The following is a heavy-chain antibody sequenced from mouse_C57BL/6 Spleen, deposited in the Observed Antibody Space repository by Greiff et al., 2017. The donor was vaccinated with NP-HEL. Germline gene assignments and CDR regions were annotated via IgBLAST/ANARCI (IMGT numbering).Heavy chain of an antibody. CDR1: GYTFTSYW. Sequence: QVQLQQSGAELVKPGASVKLSCKASGYTFTSYWMHWVKQRPGQGLEWIGMIHPNSGSTNYNEKFKSKATLTVDKSSSTAYMQLSSLTSEDSAVYYCASYYGSSYEFAYWGQGTLVTVSA. CDR3: ASYYGSSYEFAY. V-gene: IGHV1-64*01. J-gene: IGHJ3*01. D-gene: IGHD1-1*01. CDR2: IHPNSGST.